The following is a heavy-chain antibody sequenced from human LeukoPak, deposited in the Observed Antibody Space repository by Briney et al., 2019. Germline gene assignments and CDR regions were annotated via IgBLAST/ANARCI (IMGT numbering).Heavy chain of an antibody. CDR3: ARLGSSSYHDY. CDR1: GGSISSSSYY. CDR2: MSYSGST. J-gene: IGHJ4*02. D-gene: IGHD6-6*01. V-gene: IGHV4-39*01. Sequence: SETLSLTCTVSGGSISSSSYYWGWIRQPPGKGLEWIGSMSYSGSTYCNPSLKSRVTISVDTSKNQFSLKLSSVTAADTAVYYCARLGSSSYHDYWGQGTLVTVSS.